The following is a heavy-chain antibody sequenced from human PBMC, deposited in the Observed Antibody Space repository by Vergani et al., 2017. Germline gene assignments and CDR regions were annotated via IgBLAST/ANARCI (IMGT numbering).Heavy chain of an antibody. CDR1: GYTFTSYY. CDR2: INTSGGST. CDR3: ARESSGYYGPDDY. Sequence: QVQLVQSGAAVKKPGASVKVSCKASGYTFTSYYMHWVRQAPGQGLEWMGIINTSGGSTSYSQKLQGRVTMTRDTSTSTVYRELSSLSSEDTAVYYCARESSGYYGPDDYWGQGTLVTVSS. V-gene: IGHV1-46*03. D-gene: IGHD3-22*01. J-gene: IGHJ4*02.